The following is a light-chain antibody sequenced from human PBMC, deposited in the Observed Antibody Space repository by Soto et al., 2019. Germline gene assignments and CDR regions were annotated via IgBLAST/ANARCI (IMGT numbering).Light chain of an antibody. V-gene: IGKV3-20*01. CDR3: QQYGSSPMYT. CDR1: QSVSSSY. CDR2: GAS. J-gene: IGKJ2*01. Sequence: EIVLTQSPGTLSLSPGERATLSCRASQSVSSSYLAWYQQKPGQAPRLLIYGASSRATGLPDRFSGSGSGTVFTLTISRLEPEDFAVYYCQQYGSSPMYTFGQGTKLEIK.